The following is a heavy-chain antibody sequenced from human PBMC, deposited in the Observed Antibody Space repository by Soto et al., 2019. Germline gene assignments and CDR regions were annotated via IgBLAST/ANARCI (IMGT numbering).Heavy chain of an antibody. CDR1: GFTFSSYA. D-gene: IGHD2-15*01. CDR3: ANLRVRSVVTPN. CDR2: ISGSGGST. Sequence: EVQLLESGGGLVQPGGSLRLSCAASGFTFSSYAMSWVRQAPGKGLEWVSAISGSGGSTYYADSVKGRFTISRDNSKNTLYLQMNSLRAENTAVYYCANLRVRSVVTPNWGQGTLVTVSS. J-gene: IGHJ4*02. V-gene: IGHV3-23*01.